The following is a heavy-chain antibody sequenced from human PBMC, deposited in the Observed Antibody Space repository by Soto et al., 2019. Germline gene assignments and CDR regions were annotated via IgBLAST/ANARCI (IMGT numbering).Heavy chain of an antibody. Sequence: SGPTLVNPTQTLTLTCTFSGFSLSTSGVGVGWIRQPPGKALEWLALIYWDDDKRYSPSLKSRLTITKDTSKNQVVPTMTNMDPVDTATYYCAHTPPIYDSSGYPSYYDGMDVWGQGTTVTVSS. CDR3: AHTPPIYDSSGYPSYYDGMDV. CDR2: IYWDDDK. J-gene: IGHJ6*02. D-gene: IGHD3-22*01. V-gene: IGHV2-5*02. CDR1: GFSLSTSGVG.